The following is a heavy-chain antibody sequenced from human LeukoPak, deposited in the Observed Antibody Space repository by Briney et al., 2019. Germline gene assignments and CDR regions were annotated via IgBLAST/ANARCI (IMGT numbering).Heavy chain of an antibody. Sequence: SVKVSCKASGGTFSSYAISWVRQAPGQGLEWMGGIIPIFGTANYAQKFQGRVTITADESTSTAYMELSSLRSKDTAVYYCARERDIVVVPAAGNWFDPWGQGTLVTVSS. CDR3: ARERDIVVVPAAGNWFDP. J-gene: IGHJ5*02. CDR1: GGTFSSYA. D-gene: IGHD2-2*01. CDR2: IIPIFGTA. V-gene: IGHV1-69*01.